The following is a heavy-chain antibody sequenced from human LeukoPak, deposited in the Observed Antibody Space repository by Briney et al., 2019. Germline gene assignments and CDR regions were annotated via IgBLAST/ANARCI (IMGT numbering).Heavy chain of an antibody. Sequence: ASVKVSCKASGYTFTDYYVHWVRQAPGQGLDWMGWINPNSGGTEYAQKFQGRVTTTRDTSISTAYMDLSWLGSDDTAMYYCARDHCTRNSCYEDLYYGMDVWGQGTTVTVCS. CDR1: GYTFTDYY. J-gene: IGHJ6*02. V-gene: IGHV1-2*02. D-gene: IGHD2-2*01. CDR3: ARDHCTRNSCYEDLYYGMDV. CDR2: INPNSGGT.